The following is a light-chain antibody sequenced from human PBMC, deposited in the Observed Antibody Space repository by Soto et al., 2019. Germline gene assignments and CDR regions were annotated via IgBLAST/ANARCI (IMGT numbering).Light chain of an antibody. Sequence: DIQMTQSPSTLSASVGDRVTITCRASQSISSWLAWYQQKPGKAPKLLIYDASSLERGVPSRFSGSGSGTEFTLTISSLQPDDFATYYCQQYNSPSLTFGGGTKVEIK. CDR1: QSISSW. J-gene: IGKJ4*01. CDR3: QQYNSPSLT. CDR2: DAS. V-gene: IGKV1-5*01.